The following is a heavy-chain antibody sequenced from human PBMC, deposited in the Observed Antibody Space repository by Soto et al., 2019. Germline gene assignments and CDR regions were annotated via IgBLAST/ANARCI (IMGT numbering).Heavy chain of an antibody. V-gene: IGHV4-4*02. CDR3: ARDNATVTTRFDY. D-gene: IGHD4-17*01. J-gene: IGHJ4*02. Sequence: PSETLSLTCAVSSGSISSSNWWSWVRQPPGKGLEWIGEIYHSGSTNYNPSLKSRVTISVDKSKNQFSLKLSSVTAADTAVYYCARDNATVTTRFDYWGQGTLVTVSS. CDR1: SGSISSSNW. CDR2: IYHSGST.